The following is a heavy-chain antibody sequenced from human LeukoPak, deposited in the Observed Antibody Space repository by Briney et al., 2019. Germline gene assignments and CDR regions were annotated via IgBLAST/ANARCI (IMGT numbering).Heavy chain of an antibody. V-gene: IGHV3-23*01. CDR3: AKPKYYYDSSGYYFDY. J-gene: IGHJ4*02. CDR1: GFTFSSYA. D-gene: IGHD3-22*01. CDR2: ISGSGGST. Sequence: GGSLRLSCAASGFTFSSYAMSWVRQAPGKGLEWVSAISGSGGSTYCADSVKGRFTISRDNSKNTLYLQMNSLRAEDTAVYYCAKPKYYYDSSGYYFDYWGQGTLVTVSS.